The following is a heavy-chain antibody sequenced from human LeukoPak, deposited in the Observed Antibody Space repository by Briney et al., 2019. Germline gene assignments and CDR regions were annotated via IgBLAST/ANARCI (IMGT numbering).Heavy chain of an antibody. CDR2: INHSGST. CDR1: GGSFSGYY. D-gene: IGHD6-19*01. Sequence: SSETLSLTCAVYGGSFSGYYWSWIRQPPGKGLEWIGEINHSGSTNYNPSLKSRVTISVDTSKNQFSLKLSSVTAAGTAVYYCARGLYSSGFSWGQGTLVTVSS. J-gene: IGHJ5*02. CDR3: ARGLYSSGFS. V-gene: IGHV4-34*01.